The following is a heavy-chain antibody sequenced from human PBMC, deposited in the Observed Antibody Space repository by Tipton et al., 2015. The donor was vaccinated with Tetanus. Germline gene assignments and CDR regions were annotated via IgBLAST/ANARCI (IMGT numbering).Heavy chain of an antibody. CDR2: MYHTGGS. J-gene: IGHJ4*02. V-gene: IGHV4-30-2*01. CDR1: GVSMRNGGFS. Sequence: TLSLTCTVSGVSMRNGGFSWSWIRQPPGKGLEWIGYMYHTGGSYYNPSLKSRVTMSVDLSNNQFSLSLRFGSAADTAVYYCARAPHTSPGKYYFDYWGQGILVTVSS. CDR3: ARAPHTSPGKYYFDY.